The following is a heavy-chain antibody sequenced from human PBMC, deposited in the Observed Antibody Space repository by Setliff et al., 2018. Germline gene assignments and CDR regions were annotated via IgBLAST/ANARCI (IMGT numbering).Heavy chain of an antibody. CDR2: IIPLLETV. D-gene: IGHD2-2*01. J-gene: IGHJ4*02. CDR1: GDTFNTYT. CDR3: ARLVRFCTRTSCQRLSGDEF. V-gene: IGHV1-69*06. Sequence: SVKVSCKASGDTFNTYTLSWVRQAPGQGLEWMGGIIPLLETVKYAQKFQGRLTITADKSTSTGYMELSSLTSEDTAMYFCARLVRFCTRTSCQRLSGDEFWGQGALVTVSS.